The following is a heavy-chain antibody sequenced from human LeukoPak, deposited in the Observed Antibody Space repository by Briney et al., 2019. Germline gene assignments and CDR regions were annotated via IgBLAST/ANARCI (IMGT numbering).Heavy chain of an antibody. V-gene: IGHV3-30*02. D-gene: IGHD6-13*01. CDR3: AKDRTTGYRYYYYGMDV. Sequence: PGGSLRLSCAASGFTFSSYGMHWVRQAPGKGLEWVAFIRYDGSNKYYADSVKGRFTISRDNSKNTLYLQMNSLRAEDTAVYYCAKDRTTGYRYYYYGMDVWGQGTTVTVSS. CDR2: IRYDGSNK. J-gene: IGHJ6*02. CDR1: GFTFSSYG.